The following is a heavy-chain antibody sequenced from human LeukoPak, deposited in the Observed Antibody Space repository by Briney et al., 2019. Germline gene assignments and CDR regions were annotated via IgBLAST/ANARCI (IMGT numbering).Heavy chain of an antibody. CDR1: GGSISSSNW. Sequence: SGTLSLTCAVSGGSISSSNWWSWVRQPPGKGLEWIGEIYHSRSTNYNPSLKSRVTISVDKSKNQFSLKLSSVTAADTAVYYCARDLAYCGGDCYYFDYWGQGTLVTVSS. V-gene: IGHV4-4*02. J-gene: IGHJ4*02. CDR3: ARDLAYCGGDCYYFDY. D-gene: IGHD2-21*02. CDR2: IYHSRST.